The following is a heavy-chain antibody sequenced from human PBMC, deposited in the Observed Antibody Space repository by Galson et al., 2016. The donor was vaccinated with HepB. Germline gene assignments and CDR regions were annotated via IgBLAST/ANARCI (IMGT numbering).Heavy chain of an antibody. CDR3: ARGGDPLPGHQFGAFDI. CDR1: GFTFTSYG. J-gene: IGHJ3*02. CDR2: IYPDGSER. V-gene: IGHV3-33*01. D-gene: IGHD7-27*01. Sequence: SLRLSCAASGFTFTSYGFHWVRQAPGRGLDWVAIIYPDGSERYYADSVKGRFTISRDNSKNTVSLQMNSLRAEDTALYYCARGGDPLPGHQFGAFDIWGQGTTVIVSS.